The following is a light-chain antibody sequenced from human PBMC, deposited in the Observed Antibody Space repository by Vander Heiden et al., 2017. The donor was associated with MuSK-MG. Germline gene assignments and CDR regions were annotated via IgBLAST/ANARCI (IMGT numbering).Light chain of an antibody. CDR2: GAS. J-gene: IGKJ3*01. V-gene: IGKV3-15*01. Sequence: DIAITPSPATLPVSPGERVTLSCRASQSVSSNLAWYQQKPGQAPRLLIFGASTRAAGVPARFSGSGSGTEFTLTITSLLFDDFAVYYCQQYNNRPLIFTFGPGTKVEIK. CDR3: QQYNNRPLIFT. CDR1: QSVSSN.